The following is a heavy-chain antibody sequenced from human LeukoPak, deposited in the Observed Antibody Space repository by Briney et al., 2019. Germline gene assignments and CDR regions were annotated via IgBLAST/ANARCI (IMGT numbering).Heavy chain of an antibody. V-gene: IGHV4-34*01. J-gene: IGHJ4*02. D-gene: IGHD2-15*01. CDR1: GGSFSGYY. CDR2: INHSGST. CDR3: ARDRAATHSLDY. Sequence: PSETLSLTCAVYGGSFSGYYWSWIRQPPGKGLEWIGEINHSGSTNYNPSLKSRVTISVDTSKNQFSLKLSSVTAADTAVYYCARDRAATHSLDYWGQGTLVTVSS.